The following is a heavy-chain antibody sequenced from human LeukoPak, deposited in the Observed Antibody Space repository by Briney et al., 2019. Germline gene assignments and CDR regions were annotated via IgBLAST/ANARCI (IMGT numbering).Heavy chain of an antibody. Sequence: GGSLRLSCAASGFTFSSYAMSWVRQAPGKGLEWVSAISGSGGSTYYADSVKGRFSISRDTSKNTLYLQMNSLRAEDTAVYYCAKSIAVAPTRYYYYYGMDVWGQGTTVTVSS. J-gene: IGHJ6*02. CDR1: GFTFSSYA. V-gene: IGHV3-23*01. CDR3: AKSIAVAPTRYYYYYGMDV. D-gene: IGHD6-19*01. CDR2: ISGSGGST.